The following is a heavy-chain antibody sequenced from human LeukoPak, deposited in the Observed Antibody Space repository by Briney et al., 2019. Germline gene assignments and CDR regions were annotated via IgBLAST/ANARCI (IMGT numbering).Heavy chain of an antibody. Sequence: TGGSLRLSCAASGFTLSSYWMSWVRQAPGKGLEWVANIKKDGSEKYYVDSVKGRFTISRDNAKNSLYLQMNSLRADDTAVYHCARQETSSYNGAFDIWGQGTMVTVSS. V-gene: IGHV3-7*01. CDR1: GFTLSSYW. CDR2: IKKDGSEK. D-gene: IGHD1-26*01. CDR3: ARQETSSYNGAFDI. J-gene: IGHJ3*02.